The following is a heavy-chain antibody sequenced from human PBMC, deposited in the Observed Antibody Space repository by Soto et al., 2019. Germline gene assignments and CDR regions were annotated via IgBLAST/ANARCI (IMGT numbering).Heavy chain of an antibody. Sequence: GGSLRVSCSAWGFNSGTYSIQWVRQAAGEGLAYVSDIGRDGGSAYYAGSVKGRFTISRDKSSNTLYRQMRILRADDTAVYCCVKPPDYYYDSNAYYPVWRQGSLVTV. J-gene: IGHJ4*02. CDR3: VKPPDYYYDSNAYYPV. CDR1: GFNSGTYS. V-gene: IGHV3-64D*09. CDR2: IGRDGGSA. D-gene: IGHD3-22*01.